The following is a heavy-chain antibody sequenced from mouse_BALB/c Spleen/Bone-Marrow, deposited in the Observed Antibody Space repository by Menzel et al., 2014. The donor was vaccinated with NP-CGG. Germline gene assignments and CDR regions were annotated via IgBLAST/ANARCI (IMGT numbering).Heavy chain of an antibody. CDR1: GFTFSSYG. Sequence: EVKLMESGGGLVQPGGSLKLSCAASGFTFSSYGMSWVRQTPDKRLELVATINSNDGNTYYPDSVKGRFTISRDNAKNTLYLQMSSLKSEDTAMYYCARDNYGSRFDYWGQGTTLTVSS. CDR2: INSNDGNT. CDR3: ARDNYGSRFDY. J-gene: IGHJ2*01. D-gene: IGHD1-1*01. V-gene: IGHV5-6-3*01.